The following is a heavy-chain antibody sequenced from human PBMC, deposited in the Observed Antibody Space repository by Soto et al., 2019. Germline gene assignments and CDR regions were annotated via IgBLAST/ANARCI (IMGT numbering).Heavy chain of an antibody. CDR2: IYSRGNT. CDR1: AGSIGSGFYY. V-gene: IGHV4-31*03. CDR3: ARGTYYFYMDV. J-gene: IGHJ6*03. Sequence: QVQLQESGPGLVKPSQTLSLTCTVSAGSIGSGFYYWSWIRQHPGKGLEWIGYIYSRGNTYYNPSLKSRVTISLDTSDNQFSLTLSSVPAADTAVYYCARGTYYFYMDVWGKGTTVTVSS.